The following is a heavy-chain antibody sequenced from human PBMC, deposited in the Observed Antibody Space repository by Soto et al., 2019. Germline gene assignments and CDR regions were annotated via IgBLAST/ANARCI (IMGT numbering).Heavy chain of an antibody. CDR3: ARGGEDPYYYYYYMDV. V-gene: IGHV4-31*03. CDR2: IYYSGST. Sequence: QVQLQESGPGLVKPSQTLSLTCTVSGGSISSGGYYWSWIRQHPGKGLEWIGYIYYSGSTYYNPSLKSRVTISVDTSKNQFSLKLSSVTAADTAVYYCARGGEDPYYYYYYMDVWGKGTTVTVSS. CDR1: GGSISSGGYY. J-gene: IGHJ6*03. D-gene: IGHD3-16*01.